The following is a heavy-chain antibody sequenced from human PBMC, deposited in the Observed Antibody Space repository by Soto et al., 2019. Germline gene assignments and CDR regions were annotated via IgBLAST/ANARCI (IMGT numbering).Heavy chain of an antibody. Sequence: QVQAVQSKAEVKKPGASVKVSCKTSGYTFTYYDINWVLQAPGQGLEWMGWVSPDSGNAGYAQQFQGRVSMTSDTSSSTVYMELTSLRSEDTAVYFCEVTTGYWGQGTMVTVSS. CDR2: VSPDSGNA. CDR3: EVTTGY. D-gene: IGHD3-9*01. V-gene: IGHV1-8*01. J-gene: IGHJ4*02. CDR1: GYTFTYYD.